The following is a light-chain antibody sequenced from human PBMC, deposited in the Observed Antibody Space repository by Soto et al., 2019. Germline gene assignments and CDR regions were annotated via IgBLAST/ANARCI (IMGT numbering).Light chain of an antibody. CDR1: QSVTRY. V-gene: IGKV3-11*01. J-gene: IGKJ1*01. CDR3: QQRRTWPRT. Sequence: IVLTQSPATLSLSPGERATLSCRASQSVTRYLAWYQQKPGQAPRLLIYDASNRATGVPARFSGSGSGTDFTLTISSLEPKDFAVYYCQQRRTWPRTFGQGTKVEVK. CDR2: DAS.